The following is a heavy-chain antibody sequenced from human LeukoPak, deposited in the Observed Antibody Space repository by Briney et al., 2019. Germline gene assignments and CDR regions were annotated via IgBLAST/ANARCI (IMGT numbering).Heavy chain of an antibody. J-gene: IGHJ4*02. D-gene: IGHD1-26*01. Sequence: PSETLSLTCAVSGASISGSNYYWGWIRQPPGKGLEWIGNIYSSGSTYYNASLQSRVTISIDTSKNQFSLRLNSVTAADTAMYYCAKSGGYGLIDYWGQGTRVTVSS. CDR1: GASISGSNYY. CDR2: IYSSGST. V-gene: IGHV4-39*01. CDR3: AKSGGYGLIDY.